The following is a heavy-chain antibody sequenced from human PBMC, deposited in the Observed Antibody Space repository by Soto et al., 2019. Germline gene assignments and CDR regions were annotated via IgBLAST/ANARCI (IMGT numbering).Heavy chain of an antibody. CDR1: GDSINSNNW. V-gene: IGHV4-4*02. J-gene: IGHJ4*02. Sequence: QVQLQESGLGLVKPSGTLSLTCAVSGDSINSNNWWSWVRQPPGKGLEWIGEIYHSGSTNYNPSLQSRVTMSRDNSRNQFSLILSSVTAADTAVYYCAFPSTNDFDYWGQGTLVTVSS. D-gene: IGHD1-1*01. CDR3: AFPSTNDFDY. CDR2: IYHSGST.